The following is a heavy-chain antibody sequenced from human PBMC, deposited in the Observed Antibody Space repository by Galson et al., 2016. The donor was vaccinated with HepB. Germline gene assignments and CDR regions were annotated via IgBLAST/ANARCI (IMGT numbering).Heavy chain of an antibody. CDR3: ARLYFGSGGAVDY. Sequence: SLRLSCAVSGFTVSNNYMSWVRQAPGKGLEWVSLIYSGGNTYYADSVKGRFTISRDNSKNTLYLQMNSLRAEDTAVYYCARLYFGSGGAVDYWGQGTLVTVSS. J-gene: IGHJ4*02. CDR1: GFTVSNNY. D-gene: IGHD3-10*01. CDR2: IYSGGNT. V-gene: IGHV3-53*01.